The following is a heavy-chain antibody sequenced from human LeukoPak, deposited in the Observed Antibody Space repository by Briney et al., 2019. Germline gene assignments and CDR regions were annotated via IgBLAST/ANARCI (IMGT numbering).Heavy chain of an antibody. Sequence: GGSLRLSCASSGFTFSDALMSWARQAPGKGLEWVGRIRSKTDGGTTDFAAPVQGRFSISRDDSKNTLYLQMNSLKTEDTGVYYCTTTVTTDSDYWGQGTLVTVSS. CDR1: GFTFSDAL. V-gene: IGHV3-15*01. CDR2: IRSKTDGGTT. D-gene: IGHD4-17*01. J-gene: IGHJ4*02. CDR3: TTTVTTDSDY.